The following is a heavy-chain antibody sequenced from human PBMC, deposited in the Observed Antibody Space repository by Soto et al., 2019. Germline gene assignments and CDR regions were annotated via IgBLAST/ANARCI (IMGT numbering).Heavy chain of an antibody. CDR3: ARGNGFNLLDY. V-gene: IGHV3-30-3*01. D-gene: IGHD2-8*01. Sequence: QVQLVESXXXXVQPGRSLRLSCAASGFSFIXSXMHWVRQAPGKGLEWVAVISFDGSSKYYADSVKGRFTISRDDSKNTLYLQMNSLRAEDTAVYYCARGNGFNLLDYWGQGDLVTVSS. CDR1: GFSFIXSX. CDR2: ISFDGSSK. J-gene: IGHJ4*02.